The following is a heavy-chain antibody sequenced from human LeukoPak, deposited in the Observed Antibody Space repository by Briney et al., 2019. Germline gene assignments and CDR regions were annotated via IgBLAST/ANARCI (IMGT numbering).Heavy chain of an antibody. CDR1: GFTFSSYS. CDR3: VRERFHGSGAPKFDF. V-gene: IGHV3-7*01. D-gene: IGHD3-10*01. Sequence: GGSLRLSCAASGFTFSSYSMNWVRQAPGKGLEWEANIKQDGSEKYFVDSVKGRFTISRDNAKNSLYLQMNSLRAEDTAVYYCVRERFHGSGAPKFDFWGQGTLVTVSS. CDR2: IKQDGSEK. J-gene: IGHJ4*02.